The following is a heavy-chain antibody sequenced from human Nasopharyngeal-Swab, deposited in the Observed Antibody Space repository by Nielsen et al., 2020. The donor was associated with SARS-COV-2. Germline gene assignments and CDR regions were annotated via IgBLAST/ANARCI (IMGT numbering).Heavy chain of an antibody. J-gene: IGHJ5*02. CDR1: GFTFSSYS. Sequence: GGSLRLSCAASGFTFSSYSMNWVRQAPGKGLEWVAVIWYDGSNKYYADSVKGRFTISRDNSKNTLYLQMNSLRAEDTAVYYCARSMVRGVKGPFDPWGQGTLVTVSS. V-gene: IGHV3-33*08. D-gene: IGHD3-10*01. CDR2: IWYDGSNK. CDR3: ARSMVRGVKGPFDP.